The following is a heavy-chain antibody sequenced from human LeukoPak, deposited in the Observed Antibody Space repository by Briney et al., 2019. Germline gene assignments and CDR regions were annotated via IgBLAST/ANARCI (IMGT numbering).Heavy chain of an antibody. CDR2: IYHSGNT. V-gene: IGHV4-38-2*02. CDR3: ARGRIKIGYCSGGSCYYWFDP. CDR1: GYSITISYN. D-gene: IGHD2-15*01. Sequence: PSETLSLTCTVSGYSITISYNWGWIRQSPGRGLEWIGGIYHSGNTYYNPSLKSRVTISVDTSKNQFSLKLSSVTAADTAVYYCARGRIKIGYCSGGSCYYWFDPWGQGTLVTVSS. J-gene: IGHJ5*02.